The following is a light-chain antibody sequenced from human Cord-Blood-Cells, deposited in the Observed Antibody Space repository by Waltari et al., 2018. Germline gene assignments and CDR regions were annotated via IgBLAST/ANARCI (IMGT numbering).Light chain of an antibody. V-gene: IGLV2-11*01. J-gene: IGLJ2*01. CDR1: SSDVGGYNS. CDR2: VVS. Sequence: QSALTQPRSVSGSPGQSVTISCTGTSSDVGGYNSVSGYQQHPGKAPKLMINVVSKRPPGVPDRFSGPKSGNTASLTSSGLQAEDEADYYCCSYAGSYTVVFGGGTKLTVL. CDR3: CSYAGSYTVV.